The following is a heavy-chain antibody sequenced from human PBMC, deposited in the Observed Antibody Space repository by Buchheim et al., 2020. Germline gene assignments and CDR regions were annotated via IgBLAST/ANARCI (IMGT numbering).Heavy chain of an antibody. CDR1: GFTFKTEW. V-gene: IGHV3-21*02. Sequence: EVQLVESGGGLVQPGGSLRLSCVASGFTFKTEWMGWARQAPGKGLEWVSSISSSSSYIYYADPVKGRFTISRDNAKNSLYLQMNSLRAEDTAVYYCARVGATGFDYWGQGTL. CDR2: ISSSSSYI. CDR3: ARVGATGFDY. D-gene: IGHD1-26*01. J-gene: IGHJ4*02.